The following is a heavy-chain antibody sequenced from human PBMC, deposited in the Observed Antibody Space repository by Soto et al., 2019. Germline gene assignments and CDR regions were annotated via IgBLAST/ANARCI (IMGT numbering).Heavy chain of an antibody. Sequence: LSLTFAITGDSVSSNSAGWSWVRQSPSRGLEWLGRTYYRSKWYYEYAVSVRGRITINPDTSKNQYSLQLNSVTPEDTAVYFCARGEQYSGRSFDYWGQGTLVTVSS. V-gene: IGHV6-1*01. J-gene: IGHJ4*01. CDR2: TYYRSKWYY. CDR1: GDSVSSNSAG. D-gene: IGHD1-26*01. CDR3: ARGEQYSGRSFDY.